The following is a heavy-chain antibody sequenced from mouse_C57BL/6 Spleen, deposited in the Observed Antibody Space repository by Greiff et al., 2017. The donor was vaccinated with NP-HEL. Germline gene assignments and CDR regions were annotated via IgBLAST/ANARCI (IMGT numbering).Heavy chain of an antibody. CDR1: GYTFTDYY. Sequence: EVQLQQSGPVLVKPGASVKMSCKASGYTFTDYYMNWVKQSHGKSLEWIGVINPYNGGTSYNQKFKGKATLTVDKSSSTAYMELNSLTSEDSAVYYCARSDYYGSSPSYFDYWGQGTTLTVSS. J-gene: IGHJ2*01. V-gene: IGHV1-19*01. D-gene: IGHD1-1*01. CDR2: INPYNGGT. CDR3: ARSDYYGSSPSYFDY.